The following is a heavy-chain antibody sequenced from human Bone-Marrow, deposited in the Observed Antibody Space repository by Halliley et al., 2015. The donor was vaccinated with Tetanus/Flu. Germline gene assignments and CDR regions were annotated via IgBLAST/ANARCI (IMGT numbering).Heavy chain of an antibody. V-gene: IGHV4-59*01. CDR2: IYYTGTT. Sequence: PGRGLEWIGYIYYTGTTKYNPSLENRVDMFIDTSKNQYSLRLTSVTAADTAVYYCARGEGGSIIWGQGTKVTVSS. CDR3: ARGEGGSII. J-gene: IGHJ3*02.